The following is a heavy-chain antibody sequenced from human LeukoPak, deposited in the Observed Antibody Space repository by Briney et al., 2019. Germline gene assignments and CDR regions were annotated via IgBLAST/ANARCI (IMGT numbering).Heavy chain of an antibody. CDR2: INPNSGGT. J-gene: IGHJ4*02. CDR1: GYTFTVYY. V-gene: IGHV1-2*02. D-gene: IGHD3-3*01. CDR3: ARARGVLHYDFWSGYTD. Sequence: ASVNVSFKASGYTFTVYYMHWVRQAPGQGGEWMGGINPNSGGTNYAQKFQGRVTMTRDTSISTAYMELSRLRSDDTAVYYCARARGVLHYDFWSGYTDWGQGTLVTVSS.